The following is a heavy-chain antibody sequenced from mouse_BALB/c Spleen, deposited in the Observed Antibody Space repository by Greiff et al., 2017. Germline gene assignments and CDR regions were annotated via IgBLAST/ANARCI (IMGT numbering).Heavy chain of an antibody. CDR1: GYTFTDYN. CDR3: ARFSSGYPYYYAMDY. CDR2: IYPYNGGT. J-gene: IGHJ4*01. V-gene: IGHV1S29*02. Sequence: EVQLQQSGPELVKPGASVKISCKASGYTFTDYNMHWVKQSHGKSLEWIGYIYPYNGGTGYNQKFKSKATLTVDNSSSTAYMELRSLTSEDSAVYYCARFSSGYPYYYAMDYWGQGTSVTVSS. D-gene: IGHD3-1*01.